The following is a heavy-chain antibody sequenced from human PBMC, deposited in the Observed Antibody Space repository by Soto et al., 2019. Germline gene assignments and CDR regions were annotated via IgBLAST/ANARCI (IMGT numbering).Heavy chain of an antibody. CDR3: ARQKYYDVLSGYSKNWFDP. CDR2: IYYSGST. Sequence: ETXSLTCTVSGGSISSGSYYWGWIXQPXGKGLEWIGSIYYSGSTYYNPSLKSRVTMSVDTSKNQFSLSLSSVTAADTAVYYCARQKYYDVLSGYSKNWFDPWGQGTLVTVSS. CDR1: GGSISSGSYY. V-gene: IGHV4-39*01. D-gene: IGHD3-3*01. J-gene: IGHJ5*02.